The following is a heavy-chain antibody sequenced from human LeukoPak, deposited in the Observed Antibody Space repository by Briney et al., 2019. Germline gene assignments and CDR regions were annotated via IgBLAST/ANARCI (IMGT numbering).Heavy chain of an antibody. V-gene: IGHV3-48*03. CDR2: ISSGGSTI. CDR3: ARDGRKWLAPFDY. D-gene: IGHD6-19*01. CDR1: GFTFSSYE. Sequence: GGSLRLSCAASGFTFSSYEMNWVRQAPGKGLEWVSYISSGGSTIYYADSVKGRFTISRDNAKNSLYLQMNSLRAEDTAVYYCARDGRKWLAPFDYWGQGTLVTVSS. J-gene: IGHJ4*02.